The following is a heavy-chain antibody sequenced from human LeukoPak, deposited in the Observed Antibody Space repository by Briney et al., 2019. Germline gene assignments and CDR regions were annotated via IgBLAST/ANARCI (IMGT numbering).Heavy chain of an antibody. CDR2: INPSGGST. Sequence: ASVKVSCKTSGYIFTSYYIHWVRQAPGQGPEWMGIINPSGGSTNYAQKFQGRVTMTRDTSTSTVYMELSSLRSDDTAVYYCARASFWESPINWFAPWGQGTLVTVSS. V-gene: IGHV1-46*01. D-gene: IGHD3-16*01. CDR3: ARASFWESPINWFAP. CDR1: GYIFTSYY. J-gene: IGHJ5*02.